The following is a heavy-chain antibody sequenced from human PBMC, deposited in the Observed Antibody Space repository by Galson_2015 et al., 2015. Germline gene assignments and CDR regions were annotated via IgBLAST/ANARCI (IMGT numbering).Heavy chain of an antibody. Sequence: SLRLSCAASGFTFSSYGMHWVRQAPGKGLEWVAVIWYDGSNKYYADSVKGRFTISRDNSKNTLYLQMNSLRAEDTAVYYCARDGGYSSSWYSLYYYYYGMDVWGQGTTVTVS. CDR3: ARDGGYSSSWYSLYYYYYGMDV. J-gene: IGHJ6*02. CDR1: GFTFSSYG. V-gene: IGHV3-33*01. CDR2: IWYDGSNK. D-gene: IGHD6-13*01.